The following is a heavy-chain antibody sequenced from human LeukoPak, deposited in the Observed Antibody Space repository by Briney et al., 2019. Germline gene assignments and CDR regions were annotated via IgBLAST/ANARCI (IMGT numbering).Heavy chain of an antibody. CDR3: ASGSWGSGGSSFDY. J-gene: IGHJ4*02. Sequence: SETLSLTCTFSGGSISSYFWNWIRQPPGKGLEWIGYISYSGSTIYNPSLKSRVTISVDTSKNQFSLKLSSVTAADTAVYYCASGSWGSGGSSFDYWGQGTLVTVSS. CDR2: ISYSGST. D-gene: IGHD2-15*01. V-gene: IGHV4-59*01. CDR1: GGSISSYF.